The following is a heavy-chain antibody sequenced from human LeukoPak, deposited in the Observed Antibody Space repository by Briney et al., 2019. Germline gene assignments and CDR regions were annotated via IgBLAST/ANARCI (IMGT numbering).Heavy chain of an antibody. CDR3: AKDPRRYSRTGGYFDY. Sequence: GGSLRLSCAASGFTFSSYAMHWVRQAPGKGLEWVAVISYDGSNKYYADSVKGRFTISRDNSKNTLYLQMNSLRAEDTAVYYCAKDPRRYSRTGGYFDYWGQGTLVTVSS. CDR2: ISYDGSNK. CDR1: GFTFSSYA. J-gene: IGHJ4*02. D-gene: IGHD6-13*01. V-gene: IGHV3-30*04.